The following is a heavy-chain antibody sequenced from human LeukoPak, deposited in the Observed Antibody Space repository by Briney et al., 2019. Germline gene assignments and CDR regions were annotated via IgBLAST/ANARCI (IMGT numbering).Heavy chain of an antibody. CDR3: ARSFDY. CDR2: ISGSGSII. Sequence: GSLRLSCAASGFTFSSSQMNWVRQAPGKGLEWVSYISGSGSIIYYADSVKGRFTISRDNAKNSLYLQVNSLRAEDTAVYYCARSFDYWGQGTLVTVSS. J-gene: IGHJ4*02. V-gene: IGHV3-48*03. CDR1: GFTFSSSQ.